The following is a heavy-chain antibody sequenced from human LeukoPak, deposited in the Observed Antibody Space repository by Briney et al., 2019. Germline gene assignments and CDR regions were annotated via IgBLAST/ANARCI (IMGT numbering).Heavy chain of an antibody. CDR3: AKEGVPASYYYYMDV. CDR1: GFTFDDYT. CDR2: ISWDGGST. Sequence: PGGSLRLSCAASGFTFDDYTMHWVRQAPGKGLEWVSLISWDGGSTYYADSVKGRFTISRDNSKNSLYLQMNSLRTEDTALYYCAKEGVPASYYYYMDVWGKGTTVTVSS. D-gene: IGHD2-2*01. V-gene: IGHV3-43*01. J-gene: IGHJ6*03.